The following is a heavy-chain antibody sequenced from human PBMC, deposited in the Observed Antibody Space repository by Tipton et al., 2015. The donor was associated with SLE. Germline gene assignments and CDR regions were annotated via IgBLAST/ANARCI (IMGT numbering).Heavy chain of an antibody. J-gene: IGHJ6*03. CDR3: ARSSPLYDYYYYMDV. CDR2: IYYSGST. Sequence: TLSLTCTVSGGSISSYYWSWIRQPPGKGLEWIGYIYYSGSTNYNPSLKSRVTISVDTSKNQFSLKLSSVTAADTAVYYCARSSPLYDYYYYMDVWGKGTTVTVSS. V-gene: IGHV4-59*01. CDR1: GGSISSYY.